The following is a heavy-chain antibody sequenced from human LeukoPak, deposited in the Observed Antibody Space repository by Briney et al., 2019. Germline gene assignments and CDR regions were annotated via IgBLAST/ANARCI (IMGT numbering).Heavy chain of an antibody. Sequence: SETLSLTCAVYGGSFSGYYWSWIRQPPGKGLEWIGEINHSGSTNYNPSLKSRVTISVDRSKNQFSLKLSSVTAEDTAVYYCARDIGVTHWFDPWGQGTLVTVSS. J-gene: IGHJ5*02. CDR2: INHSGST. CDR3: ARDIGVTHWFDP. V-gene: IGHV4-34*01. CDR1: GGSFSGYY. D-gene: IGHD3-10*01.